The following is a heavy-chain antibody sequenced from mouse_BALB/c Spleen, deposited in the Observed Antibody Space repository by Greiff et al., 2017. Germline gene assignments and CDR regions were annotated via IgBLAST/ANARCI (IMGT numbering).Heavy chain of an antibody. CDR3: TSGYYSSYAMDY. J-gene: IGHJ4*01. V-gene: IGHV1S81*02. CDR1: GYTFTSYY. CDR2: INPSNGGT. D-gene: IGHD2-3*01. Sequence: QVQLQQPGAELVKPGASVKLSCKASGYTFTSYYMYWVKQRPGQGLEWIGGINPSNGGTNFNEKFKSKATLTVDKSSSTAYMQLSSLTSEDSAVYYCTSGYYSSYAMDYWGQGTSVTVSS.